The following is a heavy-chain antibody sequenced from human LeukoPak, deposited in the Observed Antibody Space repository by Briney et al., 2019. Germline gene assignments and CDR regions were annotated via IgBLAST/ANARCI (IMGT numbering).Heavy chain of an antibody. D-gene: IGHD2/OR15-2a*01. CDR2: IVVGSGNT. Sequence: GASVTVSCTASGFTFTSSAVQWVRQARGQRLEWIGWIVVGSGNTNYAQKFQERVTITRDMSTSTAYMELSSLGSEDTAVYYCAADLSKNKDFDYWGQGTLVTVSS. V-gene: IGHV1-58*01. J-gene: IGHJ4*02. CDR1: GFTFTSSA. CDR3: AADLSKNKDFDY.